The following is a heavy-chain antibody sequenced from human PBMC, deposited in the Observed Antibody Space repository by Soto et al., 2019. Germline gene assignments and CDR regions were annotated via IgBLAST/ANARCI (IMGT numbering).Heavy chain of an antibody. Sequence: QVQLVQSGAEVKKPGSSVKVSCKASGGTFSSYAISWVRQAPGQGLEWMGGIIPIFGTANYAQKFQGRVTITADESTSTAYMELSSLRSEVTAVYYCATTPGIAARPGLYYYGMDVWGQGTTVTVSS. CDR2: IIPIFGTA. V-gene: IGHV1-69*01. CDR1: GGTFSSYA. J-gene: IGHJ6*02. CDR3: ATTPGIAARPGLYYYGMDV. D-gene: IGHD6-6*01.